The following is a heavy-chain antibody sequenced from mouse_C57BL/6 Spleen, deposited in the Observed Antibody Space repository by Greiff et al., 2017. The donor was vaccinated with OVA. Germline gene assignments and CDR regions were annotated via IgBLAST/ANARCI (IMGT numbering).Heavy chain of an antibody. J-gene: IGHJ3*01. D-gene: IGHD2-4*01. CDR2: INPNNGGT. CDR1: GYTFTDYY. Sequence: VQLKQSGPELVKPGASVKISCKASGYTFTDYYMNWVKQSHGKSLEWIGDINPNNGGTSYNQKFKGKATLTVDKSSSTAYMELRSLTSEDSAVYYCARSGYDYGLAWFAYWGQGTLVTVSA. V-gene: IGHV1-26*01. CDR3: ARSGYDYGLAWFAY.